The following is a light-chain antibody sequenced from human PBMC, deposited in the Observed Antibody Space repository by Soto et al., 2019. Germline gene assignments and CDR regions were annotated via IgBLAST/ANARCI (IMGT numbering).Light chain of an antibody. V-gene: IGLV1-40*01. CDR3: QSYDRNLNIYV. Sequence: QSVLTQPPSVSGAPGQRVTISCTGSSTNIGAGYDVHWFQQLPGTAPKLLIYTNSNWPSGVPDRFSGSKSGTSASLAITGLQAEDEADYYCQSYDRNLNIYVFGTGTKLTVL. CDR1: STNIGAGYD. CDR2: TNS. J-gene: IGLJ1*01.